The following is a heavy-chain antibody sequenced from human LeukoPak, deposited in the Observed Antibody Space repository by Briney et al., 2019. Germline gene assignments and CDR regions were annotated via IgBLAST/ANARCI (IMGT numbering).Heavy chain of an antibody. CDR3: AKGNSYDSSGLPFDY. D-gene: IGHD3-22*01. CDR2: ISWNSDSI. J-gene: IGHJ4*02. V-gene: IGHV3-9*01. CDR1: GFTFGDYA. Sequence: GGSLRLSCAASGFTFGDYAMHWVRQAPGKGLEWVSGISWNSDSIGYADSVKGRFTISRDNAKNSLYLQMNSLRAEDTALYYCAKGNSYDSSGLPFDYWGQGTLVTVSS.